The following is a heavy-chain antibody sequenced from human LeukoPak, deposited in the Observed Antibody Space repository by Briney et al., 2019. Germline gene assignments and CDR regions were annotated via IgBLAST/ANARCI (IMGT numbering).Heavy chain of an antibody. CDR3: AKSFLTGYSLFNS. J-gene: IGHJ4*02. D-gene: IGHD3-9*01. CDR1: GFTLSNYY. CDR2: ISGSGDSI. V-gene: IGHV3-23*01. Sequence: GGSLRLSCAASGFTLSNYYMSWVRQAPGKGLEWVSAISGSGDSIFYADSVKGRFTISRDNSKTTLYVQMNSLRPEDMAVYYCAKSFLTGYSLFNSWGQGTLVTVSS.